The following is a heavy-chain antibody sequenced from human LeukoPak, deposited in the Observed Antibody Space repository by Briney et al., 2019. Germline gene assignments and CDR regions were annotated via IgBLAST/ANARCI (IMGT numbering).Heavy chain of an antibody. Sequence: SVKVSCKASGGTFSSYAISWVRQAPGQGLEWMGGIIPIFGTANYAQKFQGRVTITTDESTSTAYMELSSLRSEDTAVYYCARDLGAAAAGTNYWDQGTLVTVSS. CDR1: GGTFSSYA. CDR3: ARDLGAAAAGTNY. D-gene: IGHD6-13*01. V-gene: IGHV1-69*05. CDR2: IIPIFGTA. J-gene: IGHJ4*02.